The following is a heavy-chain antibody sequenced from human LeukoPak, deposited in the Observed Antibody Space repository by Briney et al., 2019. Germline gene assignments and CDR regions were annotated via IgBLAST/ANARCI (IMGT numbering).Heavy chain of an antibody. Sequence: GGSLRLSCAASGFTFSHYWMHWVRQAPGKGLAWVSRIKGDGTSTTYADSVKGRFTISRDNAKNTLYLQMNSLRAEDTAVYYCARSDWFDPWGQGTLVTVSS. CDR1: GFTFSHYW. V-gene: IGHV3-74*01. CDR2: IKGDGTST. CDR3: ARSDWFDP. J-gene: IGHJ5*02.